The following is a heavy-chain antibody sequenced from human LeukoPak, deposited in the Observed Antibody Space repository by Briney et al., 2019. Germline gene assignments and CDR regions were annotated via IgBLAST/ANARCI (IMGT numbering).Heavy chain of an antibody. CDR2: ICGSGTSS. Sequence: GGSLRLSCAASGFTFSNYAMSWVRQAPGKGLEWVSAICGSGTSSYYADSVKGRFTISRDNSKNTLYLQMNSLRAEDTAVYYCAKARSTVTTAGGGFDYWGQGTLVTVAS. CDR1: GFTFSNYA. D-gene: IGHD4-17*01. J-gene: IGHJ4*02. CDR3: AKARSTVTTAGGGFDY. V-gene: IGHV3-23*01.